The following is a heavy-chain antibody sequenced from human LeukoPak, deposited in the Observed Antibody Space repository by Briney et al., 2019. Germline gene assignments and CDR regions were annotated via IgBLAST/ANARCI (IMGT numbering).Heavy chain of an antibody. D-gene: IGHD6-25*01. Sequence: GGSLRLSCAASGFTFSSYAMGWVRQAPGKGLEWVSTISGSGGSTYYADSVKGWFTISRDNSKNTLYLQMNSLRAEDTAVYYCAKVKSSAYDAFDIWGQGTMVTVSS. J-gene: IGHJ3*02. CDR3: AKVKSSAYDAFDI. V-gene: IGHV3-23*01. CDR2: ISGSGGST. CDR1: GFTFSSYA.